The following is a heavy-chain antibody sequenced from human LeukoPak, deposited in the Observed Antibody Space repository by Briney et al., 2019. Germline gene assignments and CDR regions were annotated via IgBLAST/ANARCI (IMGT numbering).Heavy chain of an antibody. CDR2: INPSGGST. CDR3: ARPSGDNRFDH. D-gene: IGHD4-17*01. CDR1: GYTFTSYY. J-gene: IGHJ4*02. V-gene: IGHV1-46*01. Sequence: ASVKVSCKASGYTFTSYYMHWVRQAPGQGLEWMGIINPSGGSTSYAQKFQGRVTMTRDMSTSTVYMELSSLRSEDTAVYYCARPSGDNRFDHWGQGTLVTVSS.